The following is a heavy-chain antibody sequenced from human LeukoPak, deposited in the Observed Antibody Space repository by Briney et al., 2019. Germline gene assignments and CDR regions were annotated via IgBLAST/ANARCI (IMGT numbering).Heavy chain of an antibody. Sequence: GASVKVSCMASGYTFTGYYMHWVRQAPGQGLEWMGWISPNSGGTNYAQKFQGRVTMTRDTSISTAYMELSRLRSDDTAVYYCAFYCSSTSCYLGNDYWGQGTLVTVSS. CDR1: GYTFTGYY. CDR3: AFYCSSTSCYLGNDY. D-gene: IGHD2-2*01. J-gene: IGHJ4*02. CDR2: ISPNSGGT. V-gene: IGHV1-2*02.